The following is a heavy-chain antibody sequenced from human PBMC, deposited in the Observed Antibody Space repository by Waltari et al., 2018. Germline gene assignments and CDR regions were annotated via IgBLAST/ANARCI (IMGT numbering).Heavy chain of an antibody. CDR2: RSGGNT. CDR3: AKGMIGHYGFDY. V-gene: IGHV3-23*01. Sequence: DVQLLESGGGLVQPGGSLRLSCAASGFAFSIYAMSWVRQAPGKGREGVSVRSGGNTYYADSVKGRFTISRDSSKNTLYLQMNSLRAEDTAVYYCAKGMIGHYGFDYRGQGTLVTVSS. J-gene: IGHJ4*02. D-gene: IGHD4-17*01. CDR1: GFAFSIYA.